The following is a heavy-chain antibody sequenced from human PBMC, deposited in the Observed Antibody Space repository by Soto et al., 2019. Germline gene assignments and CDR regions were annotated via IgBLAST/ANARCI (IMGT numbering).Heavy chain of an antibody. CDR1: GFTFSSYS. D-gene: IGHD6-13*01. CDR3: ARNQQLNWFDP. Sequence: GGSLRLSCAASGFTFSSYSMNWVRQAPGKGLEWVSYISSSSSTIYYADSVKGRFTISRDNAKNSLYLQMNSLRAEDTAVYYCARNQQLNWFDPWGQGTLVTVSS. J-gene: IGHJ5*02. CDR2: ISSSSSTI. V-gene: IGHV3-48*01.